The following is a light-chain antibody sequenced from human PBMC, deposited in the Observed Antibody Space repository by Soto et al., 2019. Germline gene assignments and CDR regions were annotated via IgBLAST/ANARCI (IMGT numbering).Light chain of an antibody. CDR3: QQYHSFPPS. V-gene: IGKV1-16*01. J-gene: IGKJ1*01. Sequence: QMTQSPTSLAASVEDRVTITCRASQGISKFLAWFQQKPGRVPKSLIYGASTLQSGVPSRLSRSGNDTDFNHTITSLQPEDFATYICQQYHSFPPSFGRGTKVEIK. CDR1: QGISKF. CDR2: GAS.